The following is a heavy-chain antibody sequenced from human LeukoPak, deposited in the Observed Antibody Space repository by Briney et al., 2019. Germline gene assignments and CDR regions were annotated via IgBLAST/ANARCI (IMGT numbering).Heavy chain of an antibody. CDR1: GFTFSNAW. J-gene: IGHJ6*03. V-gene: IGHV3-15*01. CDR2: IKSKTDGGTT. Sequence: GGSLRLSCAASGFTFSNAWMSWVRQAPGKGLEWVGRIKSKTDGGTTDYAAPVKGRFTISRDDSKNTLYLQMNSLKTEDTAVYYCARDRQQLGYYMDVWGKGTTVTVSS. D-gene: IGHD6-13*01. CDR3: ARDRQQLGYYMDV.